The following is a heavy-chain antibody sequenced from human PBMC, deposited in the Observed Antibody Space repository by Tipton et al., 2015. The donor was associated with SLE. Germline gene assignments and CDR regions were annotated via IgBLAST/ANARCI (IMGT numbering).Heavy chain of an antibody. Sequence: SLRLSCAASGFTVSSSYMSWVRQAPGKGLDWVSIIYSGGNTYSADSVKGRFTISRDHSNNSLYLQMNSLRADDTALYYCAKGICGGFTTYCFDSWGQGTPVTVSA. CDR2: IYSGGNT. J-gene: IGHJ4*02. D-gene: IGHD3-3*02. CDR3: AKGICGGFTTYCFDS. CDR1: GFTVSSSY. V-gene: IGHV3-53*05.